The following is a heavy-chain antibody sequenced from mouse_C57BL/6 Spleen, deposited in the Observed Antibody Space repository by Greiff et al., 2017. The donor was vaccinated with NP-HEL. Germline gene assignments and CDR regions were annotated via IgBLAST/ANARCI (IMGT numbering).Heavy chain of an antibody. V-gene: IGHV1-64*01. CDR1: GYTFTSYW. Sequence: VQLQQPGAELVKPGASVKLSCKASGYTFTSYWMHWVKQRPGQGLEWIGMIHPNSGSTNYNEKFKSKATLTVDKSSSTAYMQLSSLTSEDSAVYYCARGYYGSSYDLYFDYWGQGTTLTVSS. CDR3: ARGYYGSSYDLYFDY. J-gene: IGHJ2*01. D-gene: IGHD1-1*01. CDR2: IHPNSGST.